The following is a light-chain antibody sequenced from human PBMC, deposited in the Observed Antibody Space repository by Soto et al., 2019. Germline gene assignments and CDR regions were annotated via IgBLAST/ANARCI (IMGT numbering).Light chain of an antibody. CDR3: QQYNNWPRWT. CDR1: QSVSSN. J-gene: IGKJ1*01. V-gene: IGKV3-15*01. Sequence: EIVLTQSPGTLSLSPGERATLSCRASQSVSSNLAWYQQKPGQAPRLLIYGASTRATGIPARFSGSGSGTEFTLTISSLQSEDFAVFYCQQYNNWPRWTFGQGTKV. CDR2: GAS.